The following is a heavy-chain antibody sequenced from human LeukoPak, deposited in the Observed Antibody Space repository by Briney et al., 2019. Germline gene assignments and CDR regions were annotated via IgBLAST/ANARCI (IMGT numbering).Heavy chain of an antibody. CDR3: ARDPGYGLPLDY. D-gene: IGHD3-10*01. V-gene: IGHV1-69*05. CDR2: IIPIFGTA. J-gene: IGHJ4*02. Sequence: SVKVSCKASGGTFSSYAISWVRQAPGQGLEWMGGIIPIFGTANYAQKFQGRVTITTDESTSTAYMELRSLRSDDTAVYYCARDPGYGLPLDYWGQGTLVTVSS. CDR1: GGTFSSYA.